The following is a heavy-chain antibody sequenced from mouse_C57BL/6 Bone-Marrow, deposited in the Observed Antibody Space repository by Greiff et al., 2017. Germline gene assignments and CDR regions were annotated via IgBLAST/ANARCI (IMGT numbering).Heavy chain of an antibody. CDR3: ARSMKDGYYPRYCDV. CDR1: GYTFTSYW. D-gene: IGHD2-3*01. V-gene: IGHV1-69*01. CDR2: IDPSDSYT. J-gene: IGHJ1*03. Sequence: QVQLQQPGAELVMPGASVKLSCKASGYTFTSYWMHWVKQRPGQGLEWIGEIDPSDSYTNYNQKFKGKSTLTVDKSSSTAYMQLSSLTSEDSAVYYCARSMKDGYYPRYCDVWGTGTTVTVSS.